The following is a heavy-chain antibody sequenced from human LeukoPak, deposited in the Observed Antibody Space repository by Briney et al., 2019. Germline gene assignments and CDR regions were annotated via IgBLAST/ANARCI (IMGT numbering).Heavy chain of an antibody. Sequence: SETLSLTCTVSGDSISSGDYYWSWIRQPPGKGLEWIGYIYYSGSTNYNPSLKSRVTIPVDTSKNQFSLKLSSVTAADTAVYYCASSFDRGPYYFDYWGQGTLVTVSS. CDR1: GDSISSGDYY. J-gene: IGHJ4*02. D-gene: IGHD3-22*01. V-gene: IGHV4-61*08. CDR3: ASSFDRGPYYFDY. CDR2: IYYSGST.